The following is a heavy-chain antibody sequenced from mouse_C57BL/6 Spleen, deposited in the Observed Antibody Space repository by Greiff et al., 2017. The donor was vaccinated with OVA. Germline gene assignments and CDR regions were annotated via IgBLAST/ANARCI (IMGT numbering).Heavy chain of an antibody. D-gene: IGHD2-3*01. V-gene: IGHV10-3*01. CDR2: IRSKSSNYAT. CDR1: GFTFNTYA. Sequence: EVQRVESGGGLVQPKGSLKLSCAASGFTFNTYAMHWVRQAPGKGLEWVARIRSKSSNYATYYADSVKDRFTISRDDSQSMLYLQMNNLKTEDTAMYYCVRGDGYYHYYAMDYWGQGTSVTVSS. J-gene: IGHJ4*01. CDR3: VRGDGYYHYYAMDY.